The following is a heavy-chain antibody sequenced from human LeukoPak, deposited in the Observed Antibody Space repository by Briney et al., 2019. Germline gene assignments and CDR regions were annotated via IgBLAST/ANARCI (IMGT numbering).Heavy chain of an antibody. CDR1: GGSISSGGYS. CDR3: ARDRYGDHTYFDY. D-gene: IGHD4-17*01. Sequence: PSETLSLTCAVSGGSISSGGYSWSWIRQPPGKGLEWIGYIYHSGGTYYNPSLKSRVTISVDRSKNQSSLKLSSVTAADTAVYYCARDRYGDHTYFDYWGQGTLVTVSS. J-gene: IGHJ4*02. CDR2: IYHSGGT. V-gene: IGHV4-30-2*01.